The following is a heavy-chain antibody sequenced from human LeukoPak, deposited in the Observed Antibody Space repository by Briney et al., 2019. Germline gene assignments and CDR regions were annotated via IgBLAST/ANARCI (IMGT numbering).Heavy chain of an antibody. V-gene: IGHV3-23*01. CDR1: GFTFSSYA. CDR2: ISGSGGST. D-gene: IGHD3-22*01. J-gene: IGHJ4*02. Sequence: GGSLRLSCAASGFTFSSYAMSWVRQAPGKGLEWVSAISGSGGSTYYADSVKGRFTISRDNSKNTLYLQMNSLRAEDTAVYYCAKTRYYYDSSGYYYAYYFDYWGQGTPVTVSS. CDR3: AKTRYYYDSSGYYYAYYFDY.